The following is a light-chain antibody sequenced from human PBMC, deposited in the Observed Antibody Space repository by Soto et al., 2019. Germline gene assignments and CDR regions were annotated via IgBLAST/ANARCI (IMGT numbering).Light chain of an antibody. J-gene: IGKJ1*01. CDR1: QSVSSGY. V-gene: IGKV3-20*01. CDR2: GAS. CDR3: QQYGNSRWT. Sequence: EIVLTQSPGTLSLSPGERATLSCRAIQSVSSGYLAWYQQKPGQAPRLFISGASTRATGIPDRFSGSGSGTDFTLTICRLEPEDFAVYYCQQYGNSRWTFGQGTKVDIK.